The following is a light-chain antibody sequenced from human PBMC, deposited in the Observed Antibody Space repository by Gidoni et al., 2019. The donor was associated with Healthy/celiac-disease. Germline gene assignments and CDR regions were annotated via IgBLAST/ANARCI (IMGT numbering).Light chain of an antibody. J-gene: IGKJ1*01. V-gene: IGKV1-5*03. Sequence: DIQMTQSPSTLSASVGDRVTITCRASQSISSWLAWYQQKPGKAPKLLIYKASSLESGVPSRFSGSGSGTEFTLTISSLQPDDFATYYCQQYNSYSPWTXXXXTKXEIK. CDR3: QQYNSYSPWT. CDR2: KAS. CDR1: QSISSW.